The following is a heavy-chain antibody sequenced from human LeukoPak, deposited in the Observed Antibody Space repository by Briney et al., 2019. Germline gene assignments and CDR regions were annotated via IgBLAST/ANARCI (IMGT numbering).Heavy chain of an antibody. V-gene: IGHV4-59*01. J-gene: IGHJ4*02. CDR1: GVSISSYY. D-gene: IGHD3-22*01. CDR2: IYYSGST. CDR3: ASIDSSGYY. Sequence: SETLSLTCTVSGVSISSYYWSWIRQPPGKGLEWIGYIYYSGSTNYNPSLKSRVTISVDTSKNQFSLKLSSVTAADTAVYYCASIDSSGYYWGQGTLVTVSS.